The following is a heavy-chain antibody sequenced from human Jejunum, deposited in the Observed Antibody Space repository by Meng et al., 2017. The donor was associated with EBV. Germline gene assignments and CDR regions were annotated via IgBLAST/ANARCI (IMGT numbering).Heavy chain of an antibody. V-gene: IGHV1-3*04. CDR3: ARGRGVATISS. CDR2: INTGTDST. D-gene: IGHD5-12*01. Sequence: QVLLVQSGAEEKKPGASVKVSCKASGYIFTNYAMHWVRQAPGQRLEWMGWINTGTDSTKYSRKFQGRLTITRDTSASTVYMDLSSLRSEDTAVYYCARGRGVATISSWGQGTLFTVSS. J-gene: IGHJ4*02. CDR1: GYIFTNYA.